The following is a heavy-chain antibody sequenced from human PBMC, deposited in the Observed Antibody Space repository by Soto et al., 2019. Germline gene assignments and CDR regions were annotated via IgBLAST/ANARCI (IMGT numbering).Heavy chain of an antibody. D-gene: IGHD4-17*01. Sequence: EVQVLESGGGLVQPGGSLRLSCATSGFTFSSYAMSWVRQAPGKGLEWVSTISGSGGSTYYADSVKGRFTISRDNSKSTLYLQMNSLRAEDTAVYYCAKADYGGRGTRFDYWGQGTLVTVSS. CDR3: AKADYGGRGTRFDY. CDR2: ISGSGGST. CDR1: GFTFSSYA. J-gene: IGHJ4*02. V-gene: IGHV3-23*01.